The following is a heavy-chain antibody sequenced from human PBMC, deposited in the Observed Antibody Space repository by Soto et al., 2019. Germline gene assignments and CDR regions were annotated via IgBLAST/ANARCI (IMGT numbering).Heavy chain of an antibody. CDR2: IGTTGTI. CDR1: GFTFTDFT. Sequence: GGSLRLSCVASGFTFTDFTMNWVRQAPGRGLEWISYIGTTGTIYYADSVQGRVTISRDDAENSVYLQMNSLRVEDTALYYCARLRSGWYTYFDYWGQGALVTVSS. V-gene: IGHV3-48*01. J-gene: IGHJ4*02. D-gene: IGHD6-19*01. CDR3: ARLRSGWYTYFDY.